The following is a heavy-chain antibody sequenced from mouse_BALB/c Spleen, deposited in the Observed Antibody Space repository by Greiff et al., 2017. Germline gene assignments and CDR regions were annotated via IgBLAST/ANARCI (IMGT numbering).Heavy chain of an antibody. CDR2: IYWDDDK. Sequence: QVTLKESGPGILQPSQTLSLTCSFSGFSLSTSGMGVSWIRQPSGKGLEWLAHIYWDDDKRYNPSLKSRLTISKDTSSNQVFLKITSVDTADTATYYCARRDYGEAFDYWGQGTTLTVSS. V-gene: IGHV8-12*01. J-gene: IGHJ2*01. D-gene: IGHD2-4*01. CDR3: ARRDYGEAFDY. CDR1: GFSLSTSGMG.